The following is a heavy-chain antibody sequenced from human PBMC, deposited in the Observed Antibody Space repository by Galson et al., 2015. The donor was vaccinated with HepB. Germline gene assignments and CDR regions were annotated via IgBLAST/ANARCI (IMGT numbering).Heavy chain of an antibody. D-gene: IGHD3-10*01. CDR2: IDPSDSYT. V-gene: IGHV5-10-1*01. Sequence: QSGAEVKKPGESLWISCKGSGYSFTSYWISWVRQMPGKGLEWMGRIDPSDSYTNYRPSFQGHVTISADKSISTAYLQWSSLKASDTAMYYCARHGAPSSGSYRNWFDPWGQGTLVTVSS. CDR3: ARHGAPSSGSYRNWFDP. CDR1: GYSFTSYW. J-gene: IGHJ5*02.